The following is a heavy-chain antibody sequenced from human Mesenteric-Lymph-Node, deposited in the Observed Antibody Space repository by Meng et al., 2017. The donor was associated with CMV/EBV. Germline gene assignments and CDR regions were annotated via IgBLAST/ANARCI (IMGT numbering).Heavy chain of an antibody. V-gene: IGHV1-2*02. CDR3: ARDYMWAFDI. D-gene: IGHD2-21*01. CDR2: INPKSGDT. Sequence: ASVKVSCKASGYSFTGYYIHWVRQAPGQGLEWMGWINPKSGDTKYAQKLQGRVTMTRDTSISTAYMEVGSLRSDDTAVYYCARDYMWAFDIWGQGTMVTVSS. J-gene: IGHJ3*02. CDR1: GYSFTGYY.